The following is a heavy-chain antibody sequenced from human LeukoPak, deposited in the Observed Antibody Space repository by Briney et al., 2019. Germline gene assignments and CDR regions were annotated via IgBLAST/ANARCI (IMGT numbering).Heavy chain of an antibody. D-gene: IGHD4-11*01. V-gene: IGHV1-46*01. Sequence: ASVKVSCKTSGFTFTDYFIHWVRQAPGQGLEWMGIINPSGGSTNYAQKFQGRVTMTRDTSTSTVYMELSSLRSEDTAVYYCARNYRFALDYYYMDVWGKGATVTISS. J-gene: IGHJ6*03. CDR3: ARNYRFALDYYYMDV. CDR2: INPSGGST. CDR1: GFTFTDYF.